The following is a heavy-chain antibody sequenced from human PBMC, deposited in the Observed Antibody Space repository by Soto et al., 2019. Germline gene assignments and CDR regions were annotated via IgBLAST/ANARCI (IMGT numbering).Heavy chain of an antibody. J-gene: IGHJ4*02. CDR1: GFTFSSYA. CDR3: AKGGIYYDSSGYYAAFDY. CDR2: ISWNSGSI. Sequence: HPGGSLRLSCAASGFTFSSYAMSWVRQAPGKGLEWVSGISWNSGSIGYADSVKGRFTISRDNAKNSLYLQMNSLRAEDTALYYCAKGGIYYDSSGYYAAFDYWGQGTLVTVSS. D-gene: IGHD3-22*01. V-gene: IGHV3-9*01.